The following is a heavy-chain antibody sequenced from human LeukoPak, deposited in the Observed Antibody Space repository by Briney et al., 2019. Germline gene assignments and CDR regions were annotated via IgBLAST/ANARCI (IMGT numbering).Heavy chain of an antibody. V-gene: IGHV1-18*01. CDR2: ISAYNGNT. D-gene: IGHD2-15*01. J-gene: IGHJ4*02. Sequence: ASVKVSCKASGYTFTGYGISWVRQAPGQGLEWMGWISAYNGNTNYARKLQDRVTMTTDTSTSTAYMELRSLKSDDTAVYYCARDDLGYCNGGSSYSLFDYWGQGTLVTVS. CDR1: GYTFTGYG. CDR3: ARDDLGYCNGGSSYSLFDY.